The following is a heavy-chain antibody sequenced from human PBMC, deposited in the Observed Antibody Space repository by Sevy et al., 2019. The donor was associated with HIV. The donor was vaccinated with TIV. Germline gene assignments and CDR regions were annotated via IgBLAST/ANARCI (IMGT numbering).Heavy chain of an antibody. CDR2: IYSGGSA. V-gene: IGHV3-53*01. Sequence: GGSLRLSCAASEFTVNTHYMSWVRQAPGKGLEWVSVIYSGGSAYYPDSVKGRFTISRDNSKNTLYLQMNTLRAEDTTVYYCASDSTIAAVDAFDIWGQGTMVTVS. D-gene: IGHD6-6*01. J-gene: IGHJ3*02. CDR1: EFTVNTHY. CDR3: ASDSTIAAVDAFDI.